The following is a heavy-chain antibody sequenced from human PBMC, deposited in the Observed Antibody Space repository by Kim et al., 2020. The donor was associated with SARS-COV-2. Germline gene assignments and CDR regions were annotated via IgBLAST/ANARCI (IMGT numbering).Heavy chain of an antibody. CDR2: LDSEDGET. Sequence: ASVKVSCKLSGHSLTELSIHWVRQAPGKGLEWVGGLDSEDGETTYAQNLRGRVTMTEDTSTDTAYMQLSGLRPDDTAVYYCATDSGLEYWGQGSLVTVSS. CDR1: GHSLTELS. D-gene: IGHD1-1*01. J-gene: IGHJ4*02. V-gene: IGHV1-24*01. CDR3: ATDSGLEY.